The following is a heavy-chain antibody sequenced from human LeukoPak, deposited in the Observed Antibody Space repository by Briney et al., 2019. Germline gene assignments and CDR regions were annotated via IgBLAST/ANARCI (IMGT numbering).Heavy chain of an antibody. V-gene: IGHV3-23*01. D-gene: IGHD2-15*01. CDR1: GFTFSSYA. Sequence: GGSLRLSCAASGFTFSSYAMSWVRQAPGKGLEWVSAISGSGGSTYYADSVKGRFTISRDNSKNTLYLQMNSLRAEATAVYYCAKVYQRRLVVVAPYGMDVWGQGTTVTVSS. J-gene: IGHJ6*02. CDR2: ISGSGGST. CDR3: AKVYQRRLVVVAPYGMDV.